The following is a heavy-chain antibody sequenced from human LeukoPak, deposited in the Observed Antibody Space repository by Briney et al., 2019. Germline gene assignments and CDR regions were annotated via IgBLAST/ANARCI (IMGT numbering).Heavy chain of an antibody. Sequence: ASVTVSCTASGYRFSSYAMNWVRQAPGQGLEWIGWINTNTEITTYAQGFTGRFVFSLDTSVSTAYLQISSLKAEDTAVYYCARGKYSYGPNDNWGQGALVTVSS. V-gene: IGHV7-4-1*02. CDR3: ARGKYSYGPNDN. J-gene: IGHJ4*02. CDR1: GYRFSSYA. D-gene: IGHD5-18*01. CDR2: INTNTEIT.